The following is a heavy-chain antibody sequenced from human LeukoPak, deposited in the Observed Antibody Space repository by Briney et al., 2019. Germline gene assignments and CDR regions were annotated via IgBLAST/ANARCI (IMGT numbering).Heavy chain of an antibody. CDR3: SRGSDESKTGDT. Sequence: PSETLSLTCALSGGSFSNYYWSWIRQAPGKGLDWIGEIQPYGFTKFNPSLKSRVSISVDTSKNQFSLKLTSVTAADTAVYYCSRGSDESKTGDTWGQGALVTVSS. J-gene: IGHJ5*02. CDR1: GGSFSNYY. CDR2: IQPYGFT. V-gene: IGHV4-34*01. D-gene: IGHD3-9*01.